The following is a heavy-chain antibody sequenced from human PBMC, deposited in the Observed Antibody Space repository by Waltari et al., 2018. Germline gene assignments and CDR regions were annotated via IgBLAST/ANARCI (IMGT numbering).Heavy chain of an antibody. V-gene: IGHV3-7*01. CDR2: IKQDGSEK. CDR3: AGDLYDFWSGYYGY. Sequence: EVQLVESGGGLVQPGGSLRLSCAASGFTFSSYWMRWVRQAPGKGLEWVANIKQDGSEKYYVDSVKGRFTISRDNAKNSLYLQMNSLRAEDTAVYYCAGDLYDFWSGYYGYWGQGTLVTVSS. D-gene: IGHD3-3*01. J-gene: IGHJ4*02. CDR1: GFTFSSYW.